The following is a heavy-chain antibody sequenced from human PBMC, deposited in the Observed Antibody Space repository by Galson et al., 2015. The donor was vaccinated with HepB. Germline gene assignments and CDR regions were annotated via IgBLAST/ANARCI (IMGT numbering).Heavy chain of an antibody. J-gene: IGHJ5*02. D-gene: IGHD5-18*01. CDR3: ATVRSAYSYVYDEA. Sequence: SETLSLTCSVYSGSFSGYSWSWIRQPPGKGLEWIGEVSHIGVATYNPSLKSRVVISGDPSKNQFSLKLSSVTAADTAVYYCATVRSAYSYVYDEAWGQGTLVTVSS. CDR2: VSHIGVA. CDR1: SGSFSGYS. V-gene: IGHV4-34*01.